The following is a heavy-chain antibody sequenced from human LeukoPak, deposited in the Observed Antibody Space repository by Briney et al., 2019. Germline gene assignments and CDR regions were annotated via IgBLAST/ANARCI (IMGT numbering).Heavy chain of an antibody. V-gene: IGHV4-59*08. D-gene: IGHD5-12*01. CDR1: GGSISSYY. J-gene: IGHJ4*02. CDR3: ARHFADRVATTHFDY. Sequence: SETLTLTCTVSGGSISSYYWSWLPQPPGKGLEWLGYIYYSGSTNYNPSLKSRVTISVDTSKNQFSLKLSSVTAADTAVYYCARHFADRVATTHFDYWGQGTLVTVST. CDR2: IYYSGST.